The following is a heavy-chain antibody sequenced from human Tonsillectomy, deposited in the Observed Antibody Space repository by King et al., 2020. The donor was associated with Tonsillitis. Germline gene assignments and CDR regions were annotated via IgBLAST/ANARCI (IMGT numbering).Heavy chain of an antibody. CDR2: IYYGGNT. V-gene: IGHV4-39*01. J-gene: IGHJ6*03. CDR3: ARLSSRTGTKADYYYYYMDV. D-gene: IGHD1-7*01. CDR1: GGSIRSSSSY. Sequence: QLQESGPGLVKPSETLSLTCTVSGGSIRSSSSYWGWIRQPPGKGLEWIGNIYYGGNTYYNPSLKSRVTISVDTSKNQFSLQLSSATAADTAVYYCARLSSRTGTKADYYYYYMDVWGKGTTVTVSS.